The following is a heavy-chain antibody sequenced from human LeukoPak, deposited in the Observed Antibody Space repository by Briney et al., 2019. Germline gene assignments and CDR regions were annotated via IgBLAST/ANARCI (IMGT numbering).Heavy chain of an antibody. J-gene: IGHJ4*02. CDR2: FYHSGST. CDR1: GYSISSGFY. Sequence: SETLSLTCTVSGYSISSGFYWGWIRQPPGKGLEWIGSFYHSGSTYCNPSLKSRVTISADTFKNQFSLRLTSVTAADTAVYYCARQTGSGLFILPGGQGTLVTVSS. CDR3: ARQTGSGLFILP. V-gene: IGHV4-38-2*02. D-gene: IGHD3/OR15-3a*01.